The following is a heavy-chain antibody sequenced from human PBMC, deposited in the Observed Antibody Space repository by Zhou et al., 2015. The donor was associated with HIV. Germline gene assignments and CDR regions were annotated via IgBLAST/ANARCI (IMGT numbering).Heavy chain of an antibody. D-gene: IGHD5-24*01. CDR2: IREYGDEK. Sequence: EVHLVESGGGLVQPGGSLRLSCEGSGFSVSSYWMSWVRQAPGRGLEWLTNIREYGDEKYYLHSVRGRFAVSIDNARNSLYLQMSSLRAEDTAVYYCARSRGRRWLQFSYYGMDVWGQGP. J-gene: IGHJ6*02. V-gene: IGHV3-7*01. CDR3: ARSRGRRWLQFSYYGMDV. CDR1: GFSVSSYW.